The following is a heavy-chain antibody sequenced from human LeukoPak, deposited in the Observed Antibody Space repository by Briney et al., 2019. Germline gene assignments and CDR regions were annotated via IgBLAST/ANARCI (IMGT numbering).Heavy chain of an antibody. CDR3: AKDSYSSGRGSLDY. D-gene: IGHD6-19*01. CDR1: GFTFSNYG. Sequence: GGSLRLSCAASGFTFSNYGMHWVRQPPGEGLEWVAVIAHDGTNKNYADSVEGRFTISRDDPKNTLYLQVNSLRPDDTAVYYCAKDSYSSGRGSLDYWGQGTLVTVSS. CDR2: IAHDGTNK. V-gene: IGHV3-30*18. J-gene: IGHJ4*02.